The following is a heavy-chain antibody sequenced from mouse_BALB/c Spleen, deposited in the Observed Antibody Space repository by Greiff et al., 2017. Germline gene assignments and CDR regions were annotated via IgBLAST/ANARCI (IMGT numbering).Heavy chain of an antibody. J-gene: IGHJ2*01. CDR1: GFTFSSYA. V-gene: IGHV5-6-5*01. CDR2: ISSGGST. Sequence: EVKLVESGGGLVQPGGSLKLSCAASGFTFSSYAMSWVRQTPEKRLEWVASISSGGSTYYPDSVKGRFTISRDNARNILYLQMSSLRSEDTAMYYCARGGVVALYYFDYWGQGTTLTVSS. D-gene: IGHD1-1*01. CDR3: ARGGVVALYYFDY.